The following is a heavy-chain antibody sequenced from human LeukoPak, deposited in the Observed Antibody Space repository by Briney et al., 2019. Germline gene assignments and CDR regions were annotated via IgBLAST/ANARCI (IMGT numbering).Heavy chain of an antibody. D-gene: IGHD1-26*01. CDR1: GYTFTGYY. V-gene: IGHV1-2*02. CDR2: INPNSGGT. CDR3: ARGWIAAWELLV. J-gene: IGHJ4*02. Sequence: GASVKVSCKASGYTFTGYYMHWVRQAPGQGLEWMGWINPNSGGTNYAQKFQGRVTMTRDTSISTAYMDLGRLRSDDTAVYYSARGWIAAWELLVWGQGTLVTVSS.